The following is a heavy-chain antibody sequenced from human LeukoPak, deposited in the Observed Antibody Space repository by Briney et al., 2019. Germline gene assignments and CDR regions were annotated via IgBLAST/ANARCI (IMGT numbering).Heavy chain of an antibody. J-gene: IGHJ4*02. Sequence: PSETLSLTCTVSGGSISNYYWNWIRQPPGKGLEWIGYIYYSGTTNYNPSLKSRVSMSVDTSKNQFSLKLSSVTAADTAVYYCARGYCSGGSCYSRFDYWGQGTLVTVSS. V-gene: IGHV4-59*01. CDR3: ARGYCSGGSCYSRFDY. CDR2: IYYSGTT. CDR1: GGSISNYY. D-gene: IGHD2-15*01.